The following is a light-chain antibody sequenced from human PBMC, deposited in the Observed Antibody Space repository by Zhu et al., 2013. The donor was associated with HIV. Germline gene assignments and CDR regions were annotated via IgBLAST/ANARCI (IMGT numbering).Light chain of an antibody. V-gene: IGKV3-11*01. J-gene: IGKJ5*01. Sequence: EIVLTQSPGTLSVSPGERVTLSCRASQSINSNLAWYQQKAGQAPRLLIYDATSRATGIPARFSGSGSGTDFTLTISSLEPEDFAVYYCQQRNIWPPITFGQGTRLEIK. CDR2: DAT. CDR1: QSINSN. CDR3: QQRNIWPPIT.